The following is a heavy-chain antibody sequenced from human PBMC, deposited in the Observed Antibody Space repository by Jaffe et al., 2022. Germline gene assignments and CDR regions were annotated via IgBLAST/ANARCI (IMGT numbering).Heavy chain of an antibody. D-gene: IGHD5-12*01. CDR1: GFTVSSNY. CDR3: ASSLAGGYDYSDAFDI. J-gene: IGHJ3*02. CDR2: IYSGGST. V-gene: IGHV3-53*02. Sequence: EVQLVETGGGLIQPGGSLRLSCAASGFTVSSNYMSWVRQAPGKGLEWVSVIYSGGSTYYADSVKGRFTISRDNSKNTLYLQMNSLRAEDTAVYYCASSLAGGYDYSDAFDIWGQGTMVTVSS.